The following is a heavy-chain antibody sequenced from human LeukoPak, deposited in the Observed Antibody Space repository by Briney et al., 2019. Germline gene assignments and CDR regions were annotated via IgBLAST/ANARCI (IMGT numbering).Heavy chain of an antibody. D-gene: IGHD3-16*02. J-gene: IGHJ4*02. V-gene: IGHV3-23*01. CDR3: AKDLRLGELSLKHYFDY. Sequence: GGSLRLSCAASGFTFISYAMSWVRQAPGKGLEWVSAISGSGGTTYYAYSVKGRFTISRDNSKNPLYLQMNSLRAEDTAVYYCAKDLRLGELSLKHYFDYWGQGTLVTVSS. CDR1: GFTFISYA. CDR2: ISGSGGTT.